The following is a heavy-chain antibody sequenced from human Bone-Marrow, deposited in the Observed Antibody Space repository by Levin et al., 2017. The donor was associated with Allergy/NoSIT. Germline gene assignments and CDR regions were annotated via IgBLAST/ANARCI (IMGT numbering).Heavy chain of an antibody. CDR1: GFTFSSYG. J-gene: IGHJ5*02. Sequence: GGSLRLSCAASGFTFSSYGMHWVRQAPGKGLEWVAVISYDGSNKYYADSVKGRFTISRDNSKNTLYLQMNSLRAEDTAVYYCAKDNGWGYCISTSCHSSRDWFDPWGQGTLVTVSS. CDR2: ISYDGSNK. V-gene: IGHV3-30*18. CDR3: AKDNGWGYCISTSCHSSRDWFDP. D-gene: IGHD2-2*01.